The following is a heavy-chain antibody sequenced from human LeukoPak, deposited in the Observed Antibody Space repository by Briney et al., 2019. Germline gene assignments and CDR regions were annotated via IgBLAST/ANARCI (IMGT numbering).Heavy chain of an antibody. V-gene: IGHV3-30*03. D-gene: IGHD1-26*01. CDR2: ISYDGSNK. CDR1: RFTFSTNW. CDR3: ARGRYSGSYGDY. Sequence: SGGSLRLSCAASRFTFSTNWMGWVRQAPGKGLEWVAVISYDGSNKYYADSVKGRFTISRDNSKNTLYLQMNSLRAEDTAVYYCARGRYSGSYGDYWGQGTLVTVSS. J-gene: IGHJ4*02.